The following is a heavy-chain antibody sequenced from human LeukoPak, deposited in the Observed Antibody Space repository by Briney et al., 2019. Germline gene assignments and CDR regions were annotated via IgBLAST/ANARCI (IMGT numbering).Heavy chain of an antibody. CDR2: IYYSGST. J-gene: IGHJ5*02. Sequence: SETLSLTCTVSGGSVSSGSYYWSWIRQPPGKGLEWIGYIYYSGSTNYNPSLKSRVTISVDTSENQFSLKLNSVTAADTAVYYCARRPPASGADWFDPWGQGTLVTVSS. D-gene: IGHD1-26*01. V-gene: IGHV4-61*01. CDR1: GGSVSSGSYY. CDR3: ARRPPASGADWFDP.